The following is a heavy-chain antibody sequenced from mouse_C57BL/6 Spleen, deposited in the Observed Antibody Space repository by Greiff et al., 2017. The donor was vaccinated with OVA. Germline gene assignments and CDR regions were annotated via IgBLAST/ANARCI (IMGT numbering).Heavy chain of an antibody. CDR3: ARQILDY. CDR2: IDPSDSYP. CDR1: GYTFTSYW. Sequence: VQLQQPGAELVKPGASVKLSCKASGYTFTSYWMQWVKQRPGQGLEWIGEIDPSDSYPNYNQKFKGKATLTVDTSSSTAYMQLSSLTSEDSAVYYCARQILDYWGQGTTLTVSS. J-gene: IGHJ2*01. V-gene: IGHV1-50*01.